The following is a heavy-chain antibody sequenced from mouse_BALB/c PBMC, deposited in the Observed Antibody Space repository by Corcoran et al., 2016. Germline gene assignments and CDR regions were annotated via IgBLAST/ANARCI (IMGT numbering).Heavy chain of an antibody. J-gene: IGHJ4*01. CDR3: ARRSSYEGYYAMDY. Sequence: QIQLVQSGPELKKPGETVKISCKASGYTFTNYGMNWVKQAPGKGLKWMGWINTYTGEPTYADDFKGRFAFSLETSASTAYLQINNLKNEDMATYFCARRSSYEGYYAMDYWGQGTSVTVSS. CDR2: INTYTGEP. CDR1: GYTFTNYG. D-gene: IGHD1-1*01. V-gene: IGHV9-1*02.